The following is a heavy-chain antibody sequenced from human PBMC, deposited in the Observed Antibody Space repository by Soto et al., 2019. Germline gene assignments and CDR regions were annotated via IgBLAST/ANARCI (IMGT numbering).Heavy chain of an antibody. V-gene: IGHV4-39*01. CDR2: VYYSGNT. D-gene: IGHD5-12*01. Sequence: QLQLQESGPRLVKPSETLSLTCSVSGGSISGSSSYYWAWIRQPPGKGLEWIGSVYYSGNTYYGPSLKSRVTLSVDTSKNQFSLKLSSVTAADTAVYYCARHPNSGWLGFWGQGILVTVSS. CDR1: GGSISGSSSYY. J-gene: IGHJ4*02. CDR3: ARHPNSGWLGF.